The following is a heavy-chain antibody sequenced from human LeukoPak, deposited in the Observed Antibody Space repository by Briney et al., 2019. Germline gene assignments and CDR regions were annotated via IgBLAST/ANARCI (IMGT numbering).Heavy chain of an antibody. CDR3: ARGSFGVVTYYYYGMDV. J-gene: IGHJ6*02. D-gene: IGHD3-3*01. V-gene: IGHV4-34*01. CDR1: GGSFSGYY. Sequence: SETLSLTCAVYGGSFSGYYWSWIRQPPGKGLEWIGEINHSGSTNHNPSLKSRVTISVDTSKNQFSLKLSSVTAADTAVYYCARGSFGVVTYYYYGMDVWGQGTTVTVSS. CDR2: INHSGST.